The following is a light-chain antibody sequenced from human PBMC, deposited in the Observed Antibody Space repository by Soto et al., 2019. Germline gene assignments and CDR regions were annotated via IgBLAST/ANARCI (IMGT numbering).Light chain of an antibody. CDR3: QQYADWPKT. CDR2: AAY. CDR1: QSVSDR. Sequence: VLIQSPLSVFVTVGKPATLSCRASQSVSDRVVWYQQKSGQSPSLLIYAAYTRAAGVTARFSGSGSGTEFTLTISSLQSEDFAVYFCQQYADWPKTFGPGTKVDIK. J-gene: IGKJ1*01. V-gene: IGKV3-15*01.